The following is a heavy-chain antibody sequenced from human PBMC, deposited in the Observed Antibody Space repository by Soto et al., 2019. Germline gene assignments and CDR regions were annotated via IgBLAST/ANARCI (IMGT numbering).Heavy chain of an antibody. J-gene: IGHJ3*02. D-gene: IGHD4-17*01. Sequence: EVQLVESGGGLIQPGGSLRLSCAASGFTVSSKYMNWVRQAPGKGLEWVSVLYSGGSTSYADSVKGRFTVSRDNSKNTLYLQMNSLRAEDTAVYYCARDSPPNDPDDYGDAFDIWGQGIMVTVSS. CDR1: GFTVSSKY. CDR2: LYSGGST. V-gene: IGHV3-53*01. CDR3: ARDSPPNDPDDYGDAFDI.